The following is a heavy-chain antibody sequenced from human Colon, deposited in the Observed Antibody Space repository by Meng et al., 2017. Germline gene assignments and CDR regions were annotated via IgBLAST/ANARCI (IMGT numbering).Heavy chain of an antibody. J-gene: IGHJ4*02. CDR3: GRDQGRQLINH. CDR1: GDSISSDIW. Sequence: QGQLQGAGPGLVKPSGTLSLTCTVSGDSISSDIWWSWVLQPPGKGLEWIGEVYHRGDTNYNPSLKSRVVISVDRSKNQFSLNLSSVTAADTAVYYCGRDQGRQLINHWGQGTLVTVSS. D-gene: IGHD1-1*01. CDR2: VYHRGDT. V-gene: IGHV4-4*02.